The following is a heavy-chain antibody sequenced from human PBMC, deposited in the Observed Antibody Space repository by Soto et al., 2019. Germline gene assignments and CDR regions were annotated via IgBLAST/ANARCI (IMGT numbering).Heavy chain of an antibody. CDR1: GFTFSDYY. J-gene: IGHJ1*01. Sequence: QVQLVESGGGLVKPGGSLRLSCAASGFTFSDYYMSWIRQAPGKGLEWVAYISCSGSTVYYADAVKGRFTISRDNAKNSLYLQMNSLRAEDTAVYYCASSDVVVPAAPRVRSGYFQHWGQGILVTVSS. V-gene: IGHV3-11*01. CDR3: ASSDVVVPAAPRVRSGYFQH. CDR2: ISCSGSTV. D-gene: IGHD2-2*01.